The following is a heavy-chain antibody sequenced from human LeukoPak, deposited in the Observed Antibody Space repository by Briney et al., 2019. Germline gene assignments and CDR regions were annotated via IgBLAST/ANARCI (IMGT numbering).Heavy chain of an antibody. CDR3: AKDTNYDILTGYYF. Sequence: PGGSLRLSCAASGFTFDDYAMHWVRQAPGKGREWVSVISWNSGSIGYADSVKGRFTISRDNAKNSLYLQMNRLRAEDTALYYCAKDTNYDILTGYYFWGQGTLVTVSS. V-gene: IGHV3-9*01. J-gene: IGHJ4*02. CDR1: GFTFDDYA. CDR2: ISWNSGSI. D-gene: IGHD3-9*01.